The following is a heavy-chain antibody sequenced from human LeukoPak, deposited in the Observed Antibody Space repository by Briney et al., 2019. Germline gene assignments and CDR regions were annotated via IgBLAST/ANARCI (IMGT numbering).Heavy chain of an antibody. CDR2: ISGSGGST. Sequence: PGGSLRLSCAASGFTFSSYAMSWVRQAPGKGLEWVSTISGSGGSTYYADSVKGRFTISRDNSKNTLYLQMNSLRADDTAVYYCAKLANPLAAAGRNWFDPWGQGTLVTVSS. D-gene: IGHD6-13*01. J-gene: IGHJ5*02. CDR3: AKLANPLAAAGRNWFDP. V-gene: IGHV3-23*01. CDR1: GFTFSSYA.